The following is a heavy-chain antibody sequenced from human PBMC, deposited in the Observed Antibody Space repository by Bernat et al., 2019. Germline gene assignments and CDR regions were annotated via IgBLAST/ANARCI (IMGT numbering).Heavy chain of an antibody. CDR1: GLTFSDHY. D-gene: IGHD4-11*01. CDR2: GRDKANSYNI. J-gene: IGHJ4*02. CDR3: ARPATTVTTLMAY. V-gene: IGHV3-72*01. Sequence: EVQLVESGGGLVQPGGSLRLSCEASGLTFSDHYMDWVRQAPGKGLGWVGRGRDKANSYNIGYAAAVQGRFTFSRDDSQNSPYLQMNTLKTGDKAVYYCARPATTVTTLMAYWGQGTLVTVSS.